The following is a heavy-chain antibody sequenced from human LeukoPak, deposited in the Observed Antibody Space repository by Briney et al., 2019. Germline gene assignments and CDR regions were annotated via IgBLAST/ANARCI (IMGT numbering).Heavy chain of an antibody. Sequence: ASVKVSCKASGYTFTDYYIHWVRQAPGQGLEWMGWINPNSGGTNYARRFQGRVTMTRDTPISTAYMELSRLRSDDTAVYYCARSAETNCGGDCYSFDYWGQGTLVTVSS. J-gene: IGHJ4*02. CDR2: INPNSGGT. CDR1: GYTFTDYY. D-gene: IGHD2-21*01. CDR3: ARSAETNCGGDCYSFDY. V-gene: IGHV1-2*02.